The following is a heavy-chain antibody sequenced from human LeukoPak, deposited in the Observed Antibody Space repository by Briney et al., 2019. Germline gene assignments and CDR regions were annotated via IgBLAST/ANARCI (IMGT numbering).Heavy chain of an antibody. CDR3: ARLPWRYCSSTSCLPYYYMDV. V-gene: IGHV5-51*01. J-gene: IGHJ6*03. Sequence: GESLKISCKGSGYSFSNYWIGWVRQMPGKGLEWMGIIYPGDSDTRYSPSFQGQVTISADKSISTAYLQWSSLKASDTAMYYCARLPWRYCSSTSCLPYYYMDVWGKGTTVTVSS. CDR2: IYPGDSDT. D-gene: IGHD2-2*01. CDR1: GYSFSNYW.